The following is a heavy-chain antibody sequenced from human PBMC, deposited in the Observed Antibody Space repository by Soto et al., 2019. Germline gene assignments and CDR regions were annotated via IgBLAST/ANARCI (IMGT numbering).Heavy chain of an antibody. D-gene: IGHD3-9*01. J-gene: IGHJ4*02. CDR1: GFTFSSYS. CDR3: VREDILGVRSFDY. Sequence: GGSLRLSCVASGFTFSSYSVNWVRQAPGKGLEWISYISSGSKTIYYADSVKGRFTVSRDNAKNSQFLQMNSLRDEDTAVYYCVREDILGVRSFDYWGQGILVTVSS. CDR2: ISSGSKTI. V-gene: IGHV3-48*02.